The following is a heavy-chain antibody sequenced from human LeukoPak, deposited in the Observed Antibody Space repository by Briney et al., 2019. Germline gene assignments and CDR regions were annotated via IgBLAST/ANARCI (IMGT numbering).Heavy chain of an antibody. CDR1: GYTFTSYG. J-gene: IGHJ5*02. Sequence: GASVKVSCKASGYTFTSYGISWVRQAPGQGLEWMGWISAYNGNTNYAQKLQGRVTMTRNTSISTAYMELSSLRSEDTAVYYCARGSSEWLLLAWGQGTLVTVSS. CDR3: ARGSSEWLLLA. D-gene: IGHD3-22*01. CDR2: ISAYNGNT. V-gene: IGHV1-18*01.